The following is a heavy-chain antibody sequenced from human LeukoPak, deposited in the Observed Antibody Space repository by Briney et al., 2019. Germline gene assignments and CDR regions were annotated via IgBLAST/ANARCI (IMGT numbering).Heavy chain of an antibody. CDR1: GYTFTGYY. CDR2: INPNSGGT. Sequence: GASVKVSCKASGYTFTGYYMHWVRQAPGQGLEWMGWINPNSGGTNYAQKFQGRVTMTRDTSISTAYMELSRLRFDDTAVYYCARVSIACYSLYYFDYWGQGTLVTVSS. CDR3: ARVSIACYSLYYFDY. J-gene: IGHJ4*02. D-gene: IGHD2-21*02. V-gene: IGHV1-2*02.